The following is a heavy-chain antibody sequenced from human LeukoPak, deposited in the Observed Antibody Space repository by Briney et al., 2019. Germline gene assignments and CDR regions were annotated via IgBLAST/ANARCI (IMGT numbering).Heavy chain of an antibody. V-gene: IGHV5-51*01. J-gene: IGHJ5*02. D-gene: IGHD2-15*01. CDR2: IYPGDADT. CDR1: GYSFTSYW. CDR3: ATLGYCSGGSCKGWFDP. Sequence: GESLKISCKGSGYSFTSYWIGWVRQMPGKGLEWMGIIYPGDADTRYSPSFQGQVTISADKSISTAYLQWSSLKASDTAMYYCATLGYCSGGSCKGWFDPWGQGTLVTVSS.